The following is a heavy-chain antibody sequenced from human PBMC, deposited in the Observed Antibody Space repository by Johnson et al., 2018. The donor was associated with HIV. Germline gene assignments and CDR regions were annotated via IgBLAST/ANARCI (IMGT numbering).Heavy chain of an antibody. CDR1: RFTFSSYG. V-gene: IGHV3-30*18. D-gene: IGHD3-22*01. J-gene: IGHJ3*02. Sequence: QVQLVESGGGVVQPGRSLRLSCAASRFTFSSYGMHWVRQAPGKGLKWVAVISFDGSNKYYADSVKGRFTISRDNSKNTLYLQMNSLRAEDTAVYYCAKGFYDSSGTDSFHIWGQGTMVTVSS. CDR3: AKGFYDSSGTDSFHI. CDR2: ISFDGSNK.